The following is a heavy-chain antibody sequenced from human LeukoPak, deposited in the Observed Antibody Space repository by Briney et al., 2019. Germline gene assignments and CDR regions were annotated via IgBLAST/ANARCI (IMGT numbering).Heavy chain of an antibody. CDR3: ARDGGGPYSRERGVDY. CDR1: GYTFTSYA. Sequence: ASVKVSCKASGYTFTSYAMNWVRQAPGQGLEWMGWINTNTGNPTYAQGFTGRIVFSLDTSVNTAYLQISSLKAEDTAVYYCARDGGGPYSRERGVDYWGQGTLVTVSS. J-gene: IGHJ4*02. D-gene: IGHD6-13*01. V-gene: IGHV7-4-1*02. CDR2: INTNTGNP.